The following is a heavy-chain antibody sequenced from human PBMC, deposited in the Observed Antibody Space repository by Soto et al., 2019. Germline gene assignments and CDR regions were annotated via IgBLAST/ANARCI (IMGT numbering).Heavy chain of an antibody. Sequence: KPSETLSLTCAVYGGSFSGYYWSWIRQPPGKGLEWIGEINHSGSTNYNPSLKSRVTISVDTSKNQFSLKLSSVTAADTAVYYCARALRFLGRGTFFPFDYWGQGTLVTVSS. V-gene: IGHV4-34*01. J-gene: IGHJ4*02. CDR2: INHSGST. D-gene: IGHD3-3*01. CDR3: ARALRFLGRGTFFPFDY. CDR1: GGSFSGYY.